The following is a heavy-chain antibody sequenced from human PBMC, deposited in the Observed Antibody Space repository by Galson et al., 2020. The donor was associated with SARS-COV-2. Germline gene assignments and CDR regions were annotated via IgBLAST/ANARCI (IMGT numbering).Heavy chain of an antibody. CDR2: FDPEDGET. CDR1: GYTLTELS. CDR3: ATGTAVAGTVGDYYYYYCMDV. J-gene: IGHJ6*02. D-gene: IGHD6-19*01. Sequence: ASVKVSCKVSGYTLTELSMHWVRQAPGKGLEWMGGFDPEDGETIYAQKFQGRVTMTEDTSTDTAYMELSSLRSEDTAVYYCATGTAVAGTVGDYYYYYCMDVWGQGTTVTVAS. V-gene: IGHV1-24*01.